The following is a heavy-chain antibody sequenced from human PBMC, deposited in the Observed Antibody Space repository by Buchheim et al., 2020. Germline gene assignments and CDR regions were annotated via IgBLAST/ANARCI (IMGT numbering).Heavy chain of an antibody. V-gene: IGHV3-21*01. CDR1: GFSFSPFG. J-gene: IGHJ4*02. Sequence: DVQLVESGGGLVMPGGSLTLSCVTSGFSFSPFGMTWVRPAPGKGLEWVATVCSCHHTFYATLVEGRFTVSRDNASTTVFLLLNSLRAEDTAVYFCARDFSGWSRDYWGQGTL. CDR3: ARDFSGWSRDY. CDR2: VCSCHHT. D-gene: IGHD6-19*01.